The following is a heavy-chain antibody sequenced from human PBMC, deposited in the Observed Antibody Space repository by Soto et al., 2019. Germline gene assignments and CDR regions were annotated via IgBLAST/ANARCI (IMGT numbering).Heavy chain of an antibody. CDR3: ARGVRH. CDR1: GGSISSGGYY. Sequence: QVQLQESGPGLVQPSQTLSLTCTVSGGSISSGGYYWSWIRQHPGTGLEWIGHISYSGSTYYNTSLTSRVTRSVETSRIQFSLIVNSVTATATAVYYCARGVRHWGQGTLVTVSS. CDR2: ISYSGST. J-gene: IGHJ4*01. V-gene: IGHV4-31*03.